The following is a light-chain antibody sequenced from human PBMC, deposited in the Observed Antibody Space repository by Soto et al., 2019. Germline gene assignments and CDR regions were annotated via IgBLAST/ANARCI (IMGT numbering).Light chain of an antibody. J-gene: IGKJ1*01. V-gene: IGKV3-20*01. CDR2: GAS. CDR1: QSVSNNY. CDR3: QQYGTSGT. Sequence: EILLTQSPCTLSLSPGEGAPLSCRASQSVSNNYLAWYQQKPGHAPRLLIYGASNRATGIPDRLSGSGSGTDFTLTISRLEPEDSAVYYCQQYGTSGTFGQGTKVDIK.